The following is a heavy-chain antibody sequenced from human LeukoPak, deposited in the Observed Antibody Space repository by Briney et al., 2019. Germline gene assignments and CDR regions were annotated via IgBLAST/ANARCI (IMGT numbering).Heavy chain of an antibody. D-gene: IGHD3-9*01. CDR2: ISSSSSTI. J-gene: IGHJ4*02. CDR1: GFAFSTYS. Sequence: GGSLSLSCAASGFAFSTYSIDWVRQAPGKGLEWLSYISSSSSTIYYADSVKGRFTVSRDNAENLVYLQMNSLGAEDTAVYYCARVVRYSREDYWGQGTLVTVSS. CDR3: ARVVRYSREDY. V-gene: IGHV3-48*04.